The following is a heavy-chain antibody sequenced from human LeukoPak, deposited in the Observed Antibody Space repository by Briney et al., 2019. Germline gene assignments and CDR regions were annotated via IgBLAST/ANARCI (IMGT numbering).Heavy chain of an antibody. CDR2: ISSSGSTI. D-gene: IGHD4-17*01. CDR3: ARDRDVYGDYGGNWFDP. CDR1: GFTFSDYY. J-gene: IGHJ5*02. V-gene: IGHV3-11*01. Sequence: GSLRLSCAASGFTFSDYYMSWIRQAPGKGLEWVSYISSSGSTIYYADSVKGRFTISRDNAKNSLYLQMNCLRAEDTAVYYCARDRDVYGDYGGNWFDPWGQGTLVTVSS.